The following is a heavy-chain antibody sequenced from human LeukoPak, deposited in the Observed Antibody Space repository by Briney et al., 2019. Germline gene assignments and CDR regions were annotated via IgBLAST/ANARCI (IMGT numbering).Heavy chain of an antibody. D-gene: IGHD3-16*01. V-gene: IGHV1-18*01. Sequence: ASVKVSCKTSGYDFTNYGIQWVRQAPGQGLEWMGWISGFNGNTNNAQKLQGRVTMTKDTSTSTAYLELRSLTCDDTAVYYCARGGAAGFDYWGQGTLVTVSS. CDR1: GYDFTNYG. J-gene: IGHJ4*02. CDR2: ISGFNGNT. CDR3: ARGGAAGFDY.